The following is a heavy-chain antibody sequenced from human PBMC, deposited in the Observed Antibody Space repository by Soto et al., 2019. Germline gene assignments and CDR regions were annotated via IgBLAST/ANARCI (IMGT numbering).Heavy chain of an antibody. CDR1: GISFSTYA. V-gene: IGHV3-23*01. CDR3: AKDPGGYCSGGSCPVGHY. J-gene: IGHJ4*02. D-gene: IGHD2-15*01. Sequence: WGSLRLSCAASGISFSTYAMNWVRQAPGKGLEWVSAISGSGGSTYYADSVKGRFTISRDNSKNTLYLQMNSLRAEDTAVYYCAKDPGGYCSGGSCPVGHYWGQGTLVTVSS. CDR2: ISGSGGST.